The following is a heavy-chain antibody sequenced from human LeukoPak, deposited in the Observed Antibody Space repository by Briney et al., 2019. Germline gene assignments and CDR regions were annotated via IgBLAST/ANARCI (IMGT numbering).Heavy chain of an antibody. D-gene: IGHD5-18*01. CDR3: ARAGGGYSYGIDY. Sequence: GRSLRLSCAASGFTFDDYAMHWVRQAPGKGLEWVSYISSSGSTIYYADSVKGRFTISRDNAKNSLYLQMNSLRAEDTAVYYCARAGGGYSYGIDYWGQGTLVTVSS. V-gene: IGHV3-11*01. CDR2: ISSSGSTI. J-gene: IGHJ4*02. CDR1: GFTFDDYA.